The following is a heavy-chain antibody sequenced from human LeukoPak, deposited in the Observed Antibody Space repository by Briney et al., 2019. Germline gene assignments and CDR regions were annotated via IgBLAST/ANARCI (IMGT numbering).Heavy chain of an antibody. Sequence: GGSLRLSCAASGFTFSSYAMSWVRQAPGKGLEWVSAISGSGGSTYYADSLKGRFTISRDNSKNTLYLQMNSLRAEDTAVYYRAKHTIFGVVTTFDYWGQGTLVTVSS. D-gene: IGHD3-3*01. CDR1: GFTFSSYA. J-gene: IGHJ4*02. V-gene: IGHV3-23*01. CDR3: AKHTIFGVVTTFDY. CDR2: ISGSGGST.